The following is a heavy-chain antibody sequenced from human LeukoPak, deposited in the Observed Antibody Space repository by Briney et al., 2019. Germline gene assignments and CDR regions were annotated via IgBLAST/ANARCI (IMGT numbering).Heavy chain of an antibody. CDR1: GGSISSYY. J-gene: IGHJ2*01. CDR3: ARRADDSSGYYYVNYWYFDL. Sequence: SETLSLTCTVSGGSISSYYWSWIRQPPGKGLEWIGYIYYSGSTNYNPPLKSRVTISVDTSKNQFSLKLSSVTAADTAVYYCARRADDSSGYYYVNYWYFDLWGRGTLVTVSS. V-gene: IGHV4-59*08. D-gene: IGHD3-22*01. CDR2: IYYSGST.